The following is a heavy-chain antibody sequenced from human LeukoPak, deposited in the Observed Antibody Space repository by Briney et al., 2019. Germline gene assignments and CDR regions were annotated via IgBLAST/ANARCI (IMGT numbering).Heavy chain of an antibody. CDR1: GFTFSSYE. V-gene: IGHV3-48*03. D-gene: IGHD3-10*01. CDR2: ISSSGSTI. J-gene: IGHJ4*02. CDR3: ARDIYYGSGNFDY. Sequence: GGSLRLSCAASGFTFSSYEMNWVRQAPGKGLEWVSYISSSGSTIYYADSVKGRFTNSRDNAKNSLYLQMNSLRAEDTAVYYCARDIYYGSGNFDYWGQGTLVTVSS.